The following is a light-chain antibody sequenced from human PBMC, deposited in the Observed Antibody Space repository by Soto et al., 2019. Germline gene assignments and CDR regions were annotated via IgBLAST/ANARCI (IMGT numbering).Light chain of an antibody. Sequence: EFVMTQSPATLSVSPGERATLSCRASQSVNIYLAWYQQKPGQAPRLLIFGASSRATGIPARFSGSGSGTEFNLTISSLQSEDFAVYFCQQYDDWLRLTFGGGTKVDI. CDR1: QSVNIY. V-gene: IGKV3D-15*01. J-gene: IGKJ4*01. CDR2: GAS. CDR3: QQYDDWLRLT.